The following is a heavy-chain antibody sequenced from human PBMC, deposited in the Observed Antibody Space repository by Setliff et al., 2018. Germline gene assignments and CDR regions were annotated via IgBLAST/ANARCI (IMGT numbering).Heavy chain of an antibody. CDR1: GYIFTNYY. J-gene: IGHJ4*02. Sequence: ASVKVSCKTSGYIFTNYYIHWVRQAPGQGLEWMGWINANTGGTREVQKFQGRVIMTRNTSISTAYLELNTLRSDDTAVYYCARERYFDYWGQGTLVTVSS. CDR2: INANTGGT. CDR3: ARERYFDY. V-gene: IGHV1-2*02.